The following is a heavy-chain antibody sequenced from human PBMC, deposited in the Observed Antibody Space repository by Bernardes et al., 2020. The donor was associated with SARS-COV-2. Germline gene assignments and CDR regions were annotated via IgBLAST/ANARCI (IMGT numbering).Heavy chain of an antibody. CDR1: GLTVSASF. V-gene: IGHV3-53*01. D-gene: IGHD1-26*01. CDR3: VREKVESEPPTRYDY. J-gene: IGHJ4*02. CDR2: IYSDGST. Sequence: GGSLRLSCAASGLTVSASFMSWVRQAPGKGLEWVSVIYSDGSTYYADSERGRFTISRDNSKNTLYLQMSSLRAEDTAVYFCVREKVESEPPTRYDYWGQGTLVTVSS.